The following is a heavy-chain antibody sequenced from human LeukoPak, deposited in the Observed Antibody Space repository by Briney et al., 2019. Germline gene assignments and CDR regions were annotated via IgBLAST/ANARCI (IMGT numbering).Heavy chain of an antibody. V-gene: IGHV3-23*01. Sequence: PGVSLRLSCAASGFTFSSYAMSWVRQAPGKGLEWASSISGGGAVTYYADSVKGRFTISRDKSKNTVYLQMNSLRAEDTAVYYCAKEPRVATIEIFDYWGQGTLVTVSS. CDR3: AKEPRVATIEIFDY. D-gene: IGHD5-12*01. CDR1: GFTFSSYA. CDR2: ISGGGAVT. J-gene: IGHJ4*02.